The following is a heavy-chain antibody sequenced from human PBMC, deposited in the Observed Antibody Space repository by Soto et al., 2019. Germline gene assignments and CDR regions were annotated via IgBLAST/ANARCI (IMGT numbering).Heavy chain of an antibody. J-gene: IGHJ5*02. D-gene: IGHD6-6*01. CDR3: ARGYSISPNWFDP. Sequence: EVQLVESGGGLVQPGGSLRLSCVASGFTFSSYWMNWVRQAPGKGLEWVANIKVDGSEKYYVGSVKGRFTISRDNAKNSLFLQMNSLRAEDTAVYYCARGYSISPNWFDPWGQGTLVTVSS. V-gene: IGHV3-7*03. CDR1: GFTFSSYW. CDR2: IKVDGSEK.